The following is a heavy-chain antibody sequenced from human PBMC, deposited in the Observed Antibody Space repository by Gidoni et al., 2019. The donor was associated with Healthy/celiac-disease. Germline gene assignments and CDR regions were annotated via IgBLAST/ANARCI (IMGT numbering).Heavy chain of an antibody. V-gene: IGHV3-21*01. CDR3: ASAEVPAAPLNYYGMDV. CDR2: ISSSSSYI. Sequence: EVQLVESGGGLVKPGGSLRPSCAASGFTFSSYSMNWVRQAPGKGLEWVSSISSSSSYIYYADSVKGRFTISRDNAKNSLYLQMNSLRAEDTAVYYCASAEVPAAPLNYYGMDVWGQGTTVTVSS. CDR1: GFTFSSYS. J-gene: IGHJ6*02. D-gene: IGHD2-2*01.